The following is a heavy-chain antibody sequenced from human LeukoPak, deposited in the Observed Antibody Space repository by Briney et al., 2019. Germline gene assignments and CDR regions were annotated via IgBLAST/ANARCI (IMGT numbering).Heavy chain of an antibody. CDR3: ARAGIAVAAFYFDY. CDR2: TYYRSKWYN. CDR1: GXSVSSNSSA. Sequence: SQTLSLTCAISGXSVSSNSSAWNWIRQSPSRGLEWLGRTYYRSKWYNDYAVSVKSRITIKPDTSKNQFSLQLNSVTPEDTAVYYCARAGIAVAAFYFDYWGQGTLVTVSS. D-gene: IGHD6-19*01. J-gene: IGHJ4*02. V-gene: IGHV6-1*01.